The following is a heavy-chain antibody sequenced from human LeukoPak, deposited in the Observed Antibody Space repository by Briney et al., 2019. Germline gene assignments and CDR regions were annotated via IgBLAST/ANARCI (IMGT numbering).Heavy chain of an antibody. CDR1: GYSISSISSTYY. Sequence: SETLSLTCTVSGYSISSISSTYYWGWVRQSPGKGLEWIGSIHHSGSTYYNPSLQSRVTISIDTSKNQFSLKLSSVTAADTAVYYCARLRVQNYGGNWGFDYWGQGTLVTVSS. V-gene: IGHV4-38-2*02. J-gene: IGHJ4*02. CDR3: ARLRVQNYGGNWGFDY. CDR2: IHHSGST. D-gene: IGHD4-23*01.